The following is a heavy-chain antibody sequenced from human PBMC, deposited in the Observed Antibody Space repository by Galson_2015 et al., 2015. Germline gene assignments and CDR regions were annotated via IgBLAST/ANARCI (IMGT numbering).Heavy chain of an antibody. V-gene: IGHV3-21*01. D-gene: IGHD5-12*01. CDR3: ARDRLVATDFDY. CDR2: VSSSGSYI. CDR1: GFTFSSYS. Sequence: SLRLSCAASGFTFSSYSMNWVRQAPGKGLEWVSSVSSSGSYIYYADSVKGRFTISRDNAKNSLYLQMNSLRAEDTAVYYCARDRLVATDFDYWGQGTLVTVSS. J-gene: IGHJ4*02.